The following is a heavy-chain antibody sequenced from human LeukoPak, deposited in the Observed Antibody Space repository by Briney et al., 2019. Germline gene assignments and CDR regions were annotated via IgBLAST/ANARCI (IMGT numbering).Heavy chain of an antibody. CDR3: ARLCTSGCWGFDY. J-gene: IGHJ4*02. Sequence: ASVKVSCKASRYIFTDYYIHWVRQAPGQGLEWMGWTSPKSGATNSAQKFQDRVTMTRDTSISTAYMELSSLRSDDAAVYYCARLCTSGCWGFDYWGQGTLVTVSS. CDR2: TSPKSGAT. D-gene: IGHD6-19*01. CDR1: RYIFTDYY. V-gene: IGHV1-2*02.